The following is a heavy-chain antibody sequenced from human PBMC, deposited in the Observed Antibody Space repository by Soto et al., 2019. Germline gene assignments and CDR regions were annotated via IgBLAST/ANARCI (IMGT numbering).Heavy chain of an antibody. J-gene: IGHJ5*02. D-gene: IGHD6-19*01. CDR2: IIPIFGTA. CDR3: ARESAVAALDP. V-gene: IGHV1-69*13. CDR1: GGTFISYA. Sequence: SVKVSCKASGGTFISYAISWVRQAPGQGLEWMGGIIPIFGTANYAQKFQGRVTITADESTSTAYMELRSLRSDDTAVYYCARESAVAALDPWGQGTLVTVSS.